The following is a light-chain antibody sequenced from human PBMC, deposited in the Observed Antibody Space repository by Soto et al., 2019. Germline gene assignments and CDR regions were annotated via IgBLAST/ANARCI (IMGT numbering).Light chain of an antibody. CDR3: QQYNSMLS. CDR1: HDVSRN. Sequence: DIQMTQSPSSLSASEGDRVTITCQSSHDVSRNLNWFQKKPGEAPQLLIYDASHLERGVPSRFSGSGSGTDFTLTISSLQPEDVATYYCQQYNSMLSFGGGTEVEIK. J-gene: IGKJ4*01. V-gene: IGKV1-33*01. CDR2: DAS.